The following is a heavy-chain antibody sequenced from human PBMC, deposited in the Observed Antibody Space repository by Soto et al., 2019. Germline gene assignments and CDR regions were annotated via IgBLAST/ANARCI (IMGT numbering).Heavy chain of an antibody. CDR3: ARTPRCSGGSCYPYYFDY. D-gene: IGHD2-15*01. V-gene: IGHV3-66*01. J-gene: IGHJ4*02. CDR1: GFTVSSNY. Sequence: EVQLVESGGGLVQPGGSLRLSCAASGFTVSSNYMSWVRQAPGKGLEWVSVIYSGGSTYYADSVKGRFTISRDNSKNTLYLQMNSLRAEDTAVYYCARTPRCSGGSCYPYYFDYWGQGTLVTVSS. CDR2: IYSGGST.